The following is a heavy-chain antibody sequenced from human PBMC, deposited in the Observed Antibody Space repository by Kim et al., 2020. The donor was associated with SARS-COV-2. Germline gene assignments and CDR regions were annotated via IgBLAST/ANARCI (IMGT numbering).Heavy chain of an antibody. Sequence: YWVGWVRQAPGEGLEWVAHIKQDGSEKYYVDSVKGRFTISRDNAKNSLYLQMYSLRAEDTAVYYCARDGLYYYGSGSYYSENHYYYYGMDV. CDR2: IKQDGSEK. V-gene: IGHV3-7*03. CDR3: ARDGLYYYGSGSYYSENHYYYYGMDV. CDR1: YW. J-gene: IGHJ6*01. D-gene: IGHD3-10*01.